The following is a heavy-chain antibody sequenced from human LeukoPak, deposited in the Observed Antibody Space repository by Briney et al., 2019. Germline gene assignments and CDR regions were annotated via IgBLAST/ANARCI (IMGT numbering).Heavy chain of an antibody. V-gene: IGHV3-21*01. D-gene: IGHD2-8*01. CDR2: ISDSGGHT. Sequence: PGGSLRLSCAASGFTFSSYAMSWVRQAPGKGLEWVSGISDSGGHTYYADSVKGRFTISRDNAKNSLYLQMNSLRAEDTAVYYCAKSVYASPSIDYWGQGTLVTVSS. CDR1: GFTFSSYA. CDR3: AKSVYASPSIDY. J-gene: IGHJ4*02.